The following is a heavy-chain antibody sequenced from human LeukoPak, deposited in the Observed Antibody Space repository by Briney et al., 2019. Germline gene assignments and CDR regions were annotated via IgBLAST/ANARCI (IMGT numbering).Heavy chain of an antibody. CDR2: IYYTGST. Sequence: SETLSLTCTVSGGSISSSSYYWGWIRQPPGKGLEWNGEIYYTGSTSNNPSLQSRITISVDTSKNQFSLKVSSVTAADTAVYYCARRGNSGYDYDYWGQGTLVTVSS. D-gene: IGHD5-12*01. V-gene: IGHV4-39*07. CDR1: GGSISSSSYY. CDR3: ARRGNSGYDYDY. J-gene: IGHJ4*02.